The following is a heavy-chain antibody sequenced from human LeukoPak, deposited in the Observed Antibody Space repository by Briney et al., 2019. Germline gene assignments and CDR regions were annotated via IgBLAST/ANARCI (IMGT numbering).Heavy chain of an antibody. J-gene: IGHJ6*03. CDR2: IYTGGIT. Sequence: SETLSLTCTVSGGSISTYYWSWIRQPPGKGLEWIGYIYTGGITNYNPSLKSRVTISVDTSKIQFSLKMSSVTAADTAVYYCARQAYDFWSGYYYSYYYYYMDVWGKGTTVTVSS. CDR1: GGSISTYY. V-gene: IGHV4-4*09. D-gene: IGHD3-3*01. CDR3: ARQAYDFWSGYYYSYYYYYMDV.